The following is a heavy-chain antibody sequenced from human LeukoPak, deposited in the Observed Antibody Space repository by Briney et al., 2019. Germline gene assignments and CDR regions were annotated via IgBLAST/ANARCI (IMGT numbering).Heavy chain of an antibody. CDR1: GFTFSSYW. CDR2: VKQDGSEK. J-gene: IGHJ4*02. D-gene: IGHD6-13*01. V-gene: IGHV3-7*04. Sequence: GGSLRLSCVASGFTFSSYWMSWVRQAPGKGLEWVANVKQDGSEKYYVDSLKGRFTISRDNAKNSLYLQMNSLRVEDTAVYYCARPRGSSWYFDFWGQGTLVTVSS. CDR3: ARPRGSSWYFDF.